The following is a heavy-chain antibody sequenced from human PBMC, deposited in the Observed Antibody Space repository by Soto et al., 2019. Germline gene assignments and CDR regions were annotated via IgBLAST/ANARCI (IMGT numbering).Heavy chain of an antibody. CDR3: ARGPRMTTVTTIDY. Sequence: ASVKVSCKGSGYTFTSYGISWVRQAPGQGLEWMGWISAYNGNTNYAQKLQGRVTMTTDTSTSTAYMELRSLRSDDTAVYYCARGPRMTTVTTIDYWGQGTLVTVSS. CDR2: ISAYNGNT. D-gene: IGHD4-17*01. CDR1: GYTFTSYG. J-gene: IGHJ4*02. V-gene: IGHV1-18*01.